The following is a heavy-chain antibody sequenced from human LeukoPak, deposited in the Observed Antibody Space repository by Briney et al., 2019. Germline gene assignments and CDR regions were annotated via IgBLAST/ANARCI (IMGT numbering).Heavy chain of an antibody. CDR2: TIPIFGTA. V-gene: IGHV1-69*13. D-gene: IGHD2-2*01. Sequence: SAKVSSKASLGTFTRSAIRWVRQTPRQEVECMGRTIPIFGTANYAQKFQGRVTTTPDESTSTDYMGLSTLRSANTRVYYSVRDGRDASRNYWGQGTLVTVSS. CDR1: LGTFTRSA. CDR3: VRDGRDASRNY. J-gene: IGHJ4*02.